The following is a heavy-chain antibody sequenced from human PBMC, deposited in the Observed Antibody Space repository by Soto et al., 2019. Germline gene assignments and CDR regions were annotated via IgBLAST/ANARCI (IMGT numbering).Heavy chain of an antibody. CDR3: AQGGVRMDV. V-gene: IGHV4-59*01. D-gene: IGHD3-16*01. Sequence: QVQLQESGPGLVKPSETLSLTCTASGGSIRESSWSWVRQPPEKGLERLGYFYHTDNTAYNPSLTGPVTNPVGPSKNHFSLKLTSVTAAETGVYYGAQGGVRMDVWGQGTTVTVSS. CDR1: GGSIRESS. J-gene: IGHJ6*02. CDR2: FYHTDNT.